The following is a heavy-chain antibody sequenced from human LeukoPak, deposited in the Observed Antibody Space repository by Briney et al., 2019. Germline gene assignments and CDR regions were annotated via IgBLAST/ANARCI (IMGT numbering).Heavy chain of an antibody. V-gene: IGHV1-8*01. CDR2: VNPNSGDT. Sequence: GASVKVSGKASGYTFTSYDVNWVRQATGQGLEWMGWVNPNSGDTAYAQNFQGRVTMTRDTSINTAYMELSSLRSEDTAVYYCARGAWTSSFDYWGQGTLVTVSS. CDR3: ARGAWTSSFDY. D-gene: IGHD6-6*01. J-gene: IGHJ4*02. CDR1: GYTFTSYD.